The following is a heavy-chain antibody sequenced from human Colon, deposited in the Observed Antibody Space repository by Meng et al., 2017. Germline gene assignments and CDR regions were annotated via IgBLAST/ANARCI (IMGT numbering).Heavy chain of an antibody. J-gene: IGHJ4*02. CDR3: ARVIYASRNMAHFDY. V-gene: IGHV4-4*02. Sequence: QGQVQESGPVMVKASVTRSLACAGAGDSIRSSNWWSRDRQPPGMELEWNVEIYRSSNTNHNPSRKNRLSLTVYKSKYQFSLTLQSVTATDMYVYYCARVIYASRNMAHFDYWGQGTLVTVAS. CDR1: GDSIRSSNW. CDR2: IYRSSNT. D-gene: IGHD2/OR15-2a*01.